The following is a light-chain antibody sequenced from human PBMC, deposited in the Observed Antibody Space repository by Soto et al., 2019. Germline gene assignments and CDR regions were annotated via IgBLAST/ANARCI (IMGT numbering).Light chain of an antibody. Sequence: QSVLTQPASVSGSPGQSITISCTGTSSDVGGYNYVSWYQQHPGKAPKLMIYDVNNRPSGVSNRFSGSKSGNTASLTISGLQAEDEGGYYCSSYTSSITLVFGGGTNLTVL. CDR2: DVN. CDR1: SSDVGGYNY. J-gene: IGLJ2*01. V-gene: IGLV2-14*01. CDR3: SSYTSSITLV.